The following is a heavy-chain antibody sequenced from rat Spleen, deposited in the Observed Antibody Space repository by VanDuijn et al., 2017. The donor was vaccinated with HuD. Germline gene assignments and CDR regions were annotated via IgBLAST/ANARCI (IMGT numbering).Heavy chain of an antibody. D-gene: IGHD1-11*01. CDR3: ARPTEGIAWFAY. Sequence: EVQLVESGGGLVQPGRSLKLSCAASGFTFSDYGMAWVRQAPTKGLEWVATISYGDTSGHSSTYYRDSVKGRFTISRDNAKSSLYLQMDSLRSEDTATYYCARPTEGIAWFAYWGQGTLVTVSS. CDR2: ISYGDTSGHSST. CDR1: GFTFSDYG. V-gene: IGHV5-29*01. J-gene: IGHJ3*01.